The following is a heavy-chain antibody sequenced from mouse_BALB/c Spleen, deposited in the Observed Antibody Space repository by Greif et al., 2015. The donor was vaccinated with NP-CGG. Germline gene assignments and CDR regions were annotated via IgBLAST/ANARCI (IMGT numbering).Heavy chain of an antibody. V-gene: IGHV2-9*02. CDR2: IWAGGST. J-gene: IGHJ3*01. Sequence: VKLMESGPGLVAPSQSLSITCTVSGFSLTSYGVHWVRQPPGKGLEWLGVIWAGGSTNYNSALMSRLSISKDNSKSQVFLKMNSLQTDDTAMYYCAREGRPWFAYWGQGTLVTVSA. D-gene: IGHD1-2*01. CDR3: AREGRPWFAY. CDR1: GFSLTSYG.